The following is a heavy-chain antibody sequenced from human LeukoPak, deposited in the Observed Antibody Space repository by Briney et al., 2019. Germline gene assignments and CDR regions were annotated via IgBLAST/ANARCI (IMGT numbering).Heavy chain of an antibody. CDR2: IIPIFGTA. V-gene: IGHV1-69*05. CDR1: GSTFSNYA. CDR3: ASITIFGVGPRSYWYFDL. J-gene: IGHJ2*01. D-gene: IGHD3-3*01. Sequence: SVKVSCKASGSTFSNYAISWVRQAPGQGLEWMGGIIPIFGTANDAQKFQGRVTITTDESTSTAYMELSSLRSEDTAVYYCASITIFGVGPRSYWYFDLWGRGTLVTVSS.